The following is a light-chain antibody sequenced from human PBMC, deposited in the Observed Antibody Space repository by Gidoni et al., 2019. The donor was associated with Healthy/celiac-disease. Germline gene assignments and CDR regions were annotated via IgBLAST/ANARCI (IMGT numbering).Light chain of an antibody. CDR2: GAS. J-gene: IGKJ1*01. CDR1: QSVSSN. CDR3: QQYNNWLLWT. V-gene: IGKV3-15*01. Sequence: EIVMTQSPATLSVSPGERATLSCMASQSVSSNLAWYQQKPGQAPRLLIYGASTRATCIPARFSGSGSGTEFTLTISSLQSEDFAVYYCQQYNNWLLWTFGQGTKVEIK.